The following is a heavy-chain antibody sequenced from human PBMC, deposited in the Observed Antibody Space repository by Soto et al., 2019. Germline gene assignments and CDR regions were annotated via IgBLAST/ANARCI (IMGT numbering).Heavy chain of an antibody. V-gene: IGHV1-18*01. Sequence: ASVKVSCKASGYTFTSYGISWVRQAPGQGLEWMGWISAYNGNTNYAQKLQGRVTMTPDTSTSTAYMELRSLRSDDTAVYYCARDLVEGYCSSTSCDAANFDYWGQGTLVTVSS. CDR3: ARDLVEGYCSSTSCDAANFDY. J-gene: IGHJ4*02. CDR1: GYTFTSYG. CDR2: ISAYNGNT. D-gene: IGHD2-2*01.